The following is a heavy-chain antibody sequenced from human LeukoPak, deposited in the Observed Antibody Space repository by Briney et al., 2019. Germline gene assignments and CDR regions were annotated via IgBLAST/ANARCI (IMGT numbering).Heavy chain of an antibody. Sequence: ASVKVSCKASGYTFTSYAMNSGRQAPGQRLEWRGWINTNTGNPTYAQGFTGRFVFSLDTSVSTAYLQISSLKAEDTAVYYCARTQYSLKACAIWGQGKMFTVSS. CDR1: GYTFTSYA. CDR3: ARTQYSLKACAI. CDR2: INTNTGNP. J-gene: IGHJ3*02. V-gene: IGHV7-4-1*02. D-gene: IGHD5-18*01.